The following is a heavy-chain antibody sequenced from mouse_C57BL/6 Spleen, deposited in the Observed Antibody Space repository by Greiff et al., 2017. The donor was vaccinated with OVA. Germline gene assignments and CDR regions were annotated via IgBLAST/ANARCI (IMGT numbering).Heavy chain of an antibody. CDR1: GFTFSSYA. Sequence: EVQLVESGEGLVKPGGSLKLSCAASGFTFSSYAMSWVRQTPEKRLEWVAYISSGGDYIYYADTVKGRFPISRDNARNTLYLQMSSLKSEDTAMYYCTRPSYGSSYDWYFDVWGTGTTVTVSS. CDR3: TRPSYGSSYDWYFDV. V-gene: IGHV5-9-1*02. D-gene: IGHD1-1*01. CDR2: ISSGGDYI. J-gene: IGHJ1*03.